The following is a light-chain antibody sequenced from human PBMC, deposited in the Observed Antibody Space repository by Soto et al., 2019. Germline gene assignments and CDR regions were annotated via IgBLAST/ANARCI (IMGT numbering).Light chain of an antibody. CDR1: SSDVGNYNY. V-gene: IGLV2-14*01. J-gene: IGLJ1*01. CDR3: SSYTTSSTLV. CDR2: EVS. Sequence: QSVLTQPASVSGSPGQSITISCTGTSSDVGNYNYVSWYQQHPGKAPKLMIYEVSKRPSGVSNRFSGSKSGNTASLTISGLQAEDEADYYCSSYTTSSTLVFGAGTKVTVL.